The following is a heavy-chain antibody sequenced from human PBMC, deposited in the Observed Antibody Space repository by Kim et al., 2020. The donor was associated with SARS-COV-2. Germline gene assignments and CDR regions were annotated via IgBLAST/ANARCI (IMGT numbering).Heavy chain of an antibody. CDR2: ISYDGSNK. D-gene: IGHD5-12*01. CDR3: AKAGRDGYNWFFDY. J-gene: IGHJ4*02. CDR1: GFTFSSYG. V-gene: IGHV3-30*18. Sequence: GGSLRLSCAASGFTFSSYGMHWVRQAPGKGLEWVAVISYDGSNKYYADSVKGRFTISRDNSKNTLYLQMNSLRAEDTAVYYGAKAGRDGYNWFFDYWGQG.